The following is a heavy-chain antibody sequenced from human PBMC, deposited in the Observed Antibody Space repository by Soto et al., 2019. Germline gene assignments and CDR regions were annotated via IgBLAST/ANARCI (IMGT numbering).Heavy chain of an antibody. D-gene: IGHD6-13*01. CDR3: AREVVSSSWYYWFDP. CDR1: GFTFSSYG. Sequence: QVQLVESGGGVVQPGRSLRLSCAASGFTFSSYGMHWVRQAPGKGLEWVAVIWYDGSNKYYADSVKGRFTISRDNSKNTLYLQMTSLRAEDTAVYYCAREVVSSSWYYWFDPWGQGPLVTVSS. V-gene: IGHV3-33*01. CDR2: IWYDGSNK. J-gene: IGHJ5*02.